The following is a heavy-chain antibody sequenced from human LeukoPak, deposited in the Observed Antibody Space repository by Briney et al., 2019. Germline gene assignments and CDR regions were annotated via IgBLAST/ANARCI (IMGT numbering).Heavy chain of an antibody. J-gene: IGHJ4*02. D-gene: IGHD2-2*01. CDR1: GGSISSYY. CDR3: ARGPLGYCSSTSCHWGDFDY. CDR2: IYYSGST. V-gene: IGHV4-59*12. Sequence: SETLSLTCTVSGGSISSYYWSWIRQPPGKGLEWIGYIYYSGSTNYNPSLKSRVTISVDTSKNQFSLKLSSVTAADTAVYYCARGPLGYCSSTSCHWGDFDYWGQGTLVTVSS.